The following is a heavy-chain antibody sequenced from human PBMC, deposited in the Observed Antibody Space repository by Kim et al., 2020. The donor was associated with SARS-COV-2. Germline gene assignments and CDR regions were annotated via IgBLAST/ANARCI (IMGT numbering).Heavy chain of an antibody. CDR2: IYSSGST. J-gene: IGHJ5*02. D-gene: IGHD3-10*01. CDR3: ARVIYYGAGSYYNWFEP. CDR1: GGSISSYY. Sequence: SETLSLTCSVSGGSISSYYWSWIRQSPGKGLDWIGYIYSSGSTSYNPSLESRVTISIDTSKNQLSLNLSSVTVADTAVYYCARVIYYGAGSYYNWFEPWGQGTLVTVSS. V-gene: IGHV4-59*01.